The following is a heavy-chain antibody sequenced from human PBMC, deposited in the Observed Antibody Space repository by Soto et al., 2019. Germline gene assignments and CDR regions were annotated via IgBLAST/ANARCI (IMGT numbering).Heavy chain of an antibody. CDR2: ISGSGGST. Sequence: EVQLLESGGGLVQPGGSLRLSCAASGFTFSSYAMSWVRQAPGKGLEWVSAISGSGGSTYYADSVKGRFTLSRDNAQNSLQLQMNSLRAEDTAIYFCARVAYGNGWIFDHWGQGTLVTVSS. D-gene: IGHD6-19*01. V-gene: IGHV3-23*01. J-gene: IGHJ4*01. CDR1: GFTFSSYA. CDR3: ARVAYGNGWIFDH.